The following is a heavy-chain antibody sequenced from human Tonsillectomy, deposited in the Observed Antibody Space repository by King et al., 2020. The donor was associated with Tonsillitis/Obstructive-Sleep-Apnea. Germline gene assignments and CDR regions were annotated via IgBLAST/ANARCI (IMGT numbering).Heavy chain of an antibody. CDR2: ISASGGGT. Sequence: VQLVESGGGLVQPGGSLRLSCAASGFTFSVYAMSWVRQAPGKGLEWVSAISASGGGTYYADAVLGRFTIARDNSENTPFLQMEGLRAEATAVFYCARYCIGGNCYPTYEMGVWGKGTTVTVSS. CDR3: ARYCIGGNCYPTYEMGV. D-gene: IGHD2-15*01. J-gene: IGHJ6*04. CDR1: GFTFSVYA. V-gene: IGHV3-23*04.